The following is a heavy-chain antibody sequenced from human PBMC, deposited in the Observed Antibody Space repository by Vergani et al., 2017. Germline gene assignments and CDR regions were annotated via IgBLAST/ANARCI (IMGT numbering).Heavy chain of an antibody. CDR3: ARDLSITMVRGHARCMDV. CDR1: GGTFSSYA. V-gene: IGHV1-69*01. D-gene: IGHD3-10*01. Sequence: QVQLVQSGAEVKKPGSSEKVSCKASGGTFSSYAISWVRQAPGQGLEWMGGIIPIFGTANYAQKFQGRVTITADESTSTAYMELSSLRSEDTAVYYCARDLSITMVRGHARCMDVWGQGTTVTVSS. J-gene: IGHJ6*02. CDR2: IIPIFGTA.